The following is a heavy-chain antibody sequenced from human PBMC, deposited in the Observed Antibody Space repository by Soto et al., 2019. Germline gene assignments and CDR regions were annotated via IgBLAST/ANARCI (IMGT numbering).Heavy chain of an antibody. D-gene: IGHD2-2*01. V-gene: IGHV4-59*01. J-gene: IGHJ5*02. CDR1: GGSISSYY. Sequence: SETLSLTCTVSGGSISSYYWSWIRQPPGKGLEWIGYIYYSGSTNYNPSLKSRVTISVDTSKNQFSLKLSSVTAADTAVYYCARDQVPAALLGWLDPWGQRTLVTGSS. CDR3: ARDQVPAALLGWLDP. CDR2: IYYSGST.